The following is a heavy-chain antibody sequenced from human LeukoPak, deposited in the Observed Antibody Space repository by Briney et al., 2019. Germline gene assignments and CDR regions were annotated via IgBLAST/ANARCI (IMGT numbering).Heavy chain of an antibody. J-gene: IGHJ4*02. CDR1: GFTFSSYG. CDR2: IWYDGSNK. V-gene: IGHV3-33*01. CDR3: ARGPRDGSGSYYFDY. D-gene: IGHD3-10*01. Sequence: GGSLRLSCAASGFTFSSYGMHWVRQAPGKGLEWVAVIWYDGSNKYYADSVKGRFTISRDNSKNTLYLQMNSLRAKDTAVYYRARGPRDGSGSYYFDYWGQGTLVTVSS.